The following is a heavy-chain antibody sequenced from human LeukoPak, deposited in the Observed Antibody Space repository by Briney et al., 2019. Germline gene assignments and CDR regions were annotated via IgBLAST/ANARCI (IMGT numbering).Heavy chain of an antibody. J-gene: IGHJ4*02. V-gene: IGHV4-34*01. CDR1: GGSFSGYY. CDR2: INHSGST. D-gene: IGHD3-10*01. Sequence: PSETLSLTCAVCGGSFSGYYWSWIRQPPGKGLEWIGEINHSGSTNYNPSLKSRVTISVDTSKNQFSLKLSSVTAADTAVYYCARGDGPMVRGVNEFDYWGQGTLVTVSS. CDR3: ARGDGPMVRGVNEFDY.